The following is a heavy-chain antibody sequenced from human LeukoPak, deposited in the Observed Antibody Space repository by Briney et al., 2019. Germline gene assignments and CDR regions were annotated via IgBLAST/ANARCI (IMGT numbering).Heavy chain of an antibody. D-gene: IGHD5-18*01. V-gene: IGHV4-34*01. J-gene: IGHJ4*02. CDR2: INHRGST. CDR3: ARVFGYSYGYRFDY. CDR1: GGSFSGYY. Sequence: PSETLSLTCAVYGGSFSGYYWSWIRQPPGKGLEWIGEINHRGSTNYNPSLKSRVTISVDTSKNQFSLKLSSVTAADTAVYYCARVFGYSYGYRFDYWGQGTLVTVSS.